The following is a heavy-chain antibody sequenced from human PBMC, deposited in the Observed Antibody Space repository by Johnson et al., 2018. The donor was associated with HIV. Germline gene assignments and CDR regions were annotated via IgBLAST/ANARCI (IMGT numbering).Heavy chain of an antibody. D-gene: IGHD6-13*01. CDR1: GFAFSNYA. CDR2: MSGSGGGT. CDR3: AREPSIAAAGGDGAFDI. V-gene: IGHV3-23*04. Sequence: VQLVESGGGLVQPGGSLRLSCAASGFAFSNYAMSWVRQAPGKGLEWVSAMSGSGGGTYYADSAKGRFTISRDNSKNTLYLQMNSLRAEDTAVYYCAREPSIAAAGGDGAFDIWGQGTMVTVSS. J-gene: IGHJ3*02.